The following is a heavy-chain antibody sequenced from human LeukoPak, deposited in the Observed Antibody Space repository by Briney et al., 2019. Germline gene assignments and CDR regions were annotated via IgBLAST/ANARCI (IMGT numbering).Heavy chain of an antibody. D-gene: IGHD6-13*01. CDR3: AKVEYSSSWYGVGSLDD. Sequence: PGGALRLSCAATGFTFSSYGMHWVRQAPGKGLEGVGFIRYDGSNKFYADSVKGRSTISRDNSKNTLYLEMNSLRPEDTAVYYCAKVEYSSSWYGVGSLDDWGQGTLVTVSA. CDR1: GFTFSSYG. V-gene: IGHV3-30*02. CDR2: IRYDGSNK. J-gene: IGHJ4*02.